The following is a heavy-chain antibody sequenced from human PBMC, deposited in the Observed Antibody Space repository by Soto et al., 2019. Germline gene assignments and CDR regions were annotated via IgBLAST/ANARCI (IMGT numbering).Heavy chain of an antibody. CDR1: GYTFTSYA. D-gene: IGHD2-21*01. V-gene: IGHV1-3*01. CDR2: INAANGNT. CDR3: ARGTCGGDSCSSFHFDY. J-gene: IGHJ4*02. Sequence: QVQLVQSGAEVKKPGASVKVSCKASGYTFTSYAVHWVRQAPGQRLEWMGWINAANGNTIYSQKFQGRVSITRDTSASTAYMEPSSLRSEDTAVYYCARGTCGGDSCSSFHFDYWGQGTLVTVSS.